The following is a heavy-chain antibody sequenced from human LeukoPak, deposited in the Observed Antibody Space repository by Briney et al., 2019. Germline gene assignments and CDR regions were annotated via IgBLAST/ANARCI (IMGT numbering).Heavy chain of an antibody. V-gene: IGHV1-18*01. CDR2: ISAYSGNT. J-gene: IGHJ4*02. D-gene: IGHD6-19*01. Sequence: ASVKVSCKASGYTFTSYGISWVRQAPGQGLEWMGWISAYSGNTNYAQKLQGRVTMTTDTSTSTAYMELRSLRSDDTAVYYCARKASGWYYLDYWGQGTLVTVSS. CDR1: GYTFTSYG. CDR3: ARKASGWYYLDY.